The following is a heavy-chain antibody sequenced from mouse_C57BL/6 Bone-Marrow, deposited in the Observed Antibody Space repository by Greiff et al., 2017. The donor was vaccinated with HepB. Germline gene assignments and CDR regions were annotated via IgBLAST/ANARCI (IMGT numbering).Heavy chain of an antibody. V-gene: IGHV5-6*01. CDR3: ARQRSTMVTAWFAY. J-gene: IGHJ3*01. CDR2: ISSGGSYT. D-gene: IGHD2-2*01. Sequence: EVQGVESGGELVKPGGSLKLSCAASGFTFSSYGMSWVRQTPDKRLEWVATISSGGSYTYYPDSVKGRFTISRDNAKNTLYLQMSSLKSEDTAMYYCARQRSTMVTAWFAYWGQGTLVTVSA. CDR1: GFTFSSYG.